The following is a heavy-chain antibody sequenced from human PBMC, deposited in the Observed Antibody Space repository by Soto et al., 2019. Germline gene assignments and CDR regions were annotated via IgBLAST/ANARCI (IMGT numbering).Heavy chain of an antibody. D-gene: IGHD6-6*01. V-gene: IGHV4-59*01. CDR3: ARVLSYSSSSGAGHEYYGMDV. Sequence: SETLSLTCTVSGGSISSYYWSWIRQPPGKGLEWIGYIYYSGSTNYNPSLKSRVTISVDTSKNQFSLKLSSVTAADTAVYYCARVLSYSSSSGAGHEYYGMDVWGQGTTVTVSS. J-gene: IGHJ6*02. CDR2: IYYSGST. CDR1: GGSISSYY.